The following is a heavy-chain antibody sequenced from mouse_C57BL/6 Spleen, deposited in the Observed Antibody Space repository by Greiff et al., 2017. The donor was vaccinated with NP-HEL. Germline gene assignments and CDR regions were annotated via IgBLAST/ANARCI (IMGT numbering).Heavy chain of an antibody. Sequence: QVQLKQSGPELVKPGASVKISCKASGYTFTDYYINWVKQRPGQGLEWIGWIFPGSGSTYYNEKFKGKATLTVDKSSSTAYMLLSSLTSEDSAVYFCASPYGNYVRYFDVWGTGTTVTVSS. CDR2: IFPGSGST. D-gene: IGHD2-1*01. J-gene: IGHJ1*03. CDR3: ASPYGNYVRYFDV. CDR1: GYTFTDYY. V-gene: IGHV1-75*01.